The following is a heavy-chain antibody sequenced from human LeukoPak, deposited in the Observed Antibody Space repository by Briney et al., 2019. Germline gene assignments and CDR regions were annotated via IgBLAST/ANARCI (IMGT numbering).Heavy chain of an antibody. CDR1: GGSISSYY. J-gene: IGHJ4*02. D-gene: IGHD1-1*01. Sequence: SETLSLTCTVSGGSISSYYWSWIRQPPGQRLEWIGYIYYSGSTNHNPSLKSRVTISVDTSKNQFSLKLSSVTAADTAVYYCARGTKNIDYWGQGTLVTVSS. CDR2: IYYSGST. CDR3: ARGTKNIDY. V-gene: IGHV4-59*01.